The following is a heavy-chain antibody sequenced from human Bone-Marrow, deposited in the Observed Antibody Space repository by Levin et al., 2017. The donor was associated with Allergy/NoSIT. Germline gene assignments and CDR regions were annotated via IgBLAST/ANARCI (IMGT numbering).Heavy chain of an antibody. D-gene: IGHD3-22*01. V-gene: IGHV3-30*03. CDR2: ISYDGTNK. CDR3: ARDRYYDSGSLAS. Sequence: GGSLRLSCAASGFTLSSYGIQWVRQAPGKGLEWVSVISYDGTNKYYAASVKGRFTVSRDSSKNTVYLQMNSLRVEDTAVYFCARDRYYDSGSLASWGQGTLVAVS. J-gene: IGHJ5*01. CDR1: GFTLSSYG.